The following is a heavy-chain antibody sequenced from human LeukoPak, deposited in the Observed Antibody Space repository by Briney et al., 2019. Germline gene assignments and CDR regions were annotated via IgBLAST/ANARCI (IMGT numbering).Heavy chain of an antibody. D-gene: IGHD6-6*01. Sequence: ASVKVSCKASGYTFTGYYMHWVRQAPGQGLEWMGWINPNSGGTNYAQKFQGRVTMTRDTSISTAYMELSRLRSDDTAVYYCARAATPQYSSSRYWGRGTLVTVSS. CDR3: ARAATPQYSSSRY. CDR1: GYTFTGYY. V-gene: IGHV1-2*02. J-gene: IGHJ4*02. CDR2: INPNSGGT.